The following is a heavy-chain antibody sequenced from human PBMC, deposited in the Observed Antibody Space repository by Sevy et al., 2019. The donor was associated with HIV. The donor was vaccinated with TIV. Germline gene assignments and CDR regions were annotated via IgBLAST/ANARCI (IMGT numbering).Heavy chain of an antibody. CDR3: ARDLYGDYYFDY. V-gene: IGHV3-21*01. CDR2: ISSSSHI. CDR1: GFTFSSYS. J-gene: IGHJ4*02. Sequence: GGSLRLSCAASGFTFSSYSMNWVRQAPGKGLEWVSSISSSSHIYYADSVKGRFTISRENAKNSLYLQMNSLRAEDTAVYYCARDLYGDYYFDYWGQGTLVTVSS. D-gene: IGHD4-17*01.